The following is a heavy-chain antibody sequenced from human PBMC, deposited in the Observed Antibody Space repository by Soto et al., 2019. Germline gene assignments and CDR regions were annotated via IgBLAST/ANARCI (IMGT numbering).Heavy chain of an antibody. Sequence: EVQLLESGGGLVQPGGSLRLSCAASGFTFSSYAMSWVRQAPGKGLEWVSAISGSGGSTYYADSVKGRFTISRDNSKNTLYLQMNSLRAEDTAVYYCAKDRPIRWLTNDAFDIWGQGTMVTVSS. CDR1: GFTFSSYA. V-gene: IGHV3-23*01. CDR3: AKDRPIRWLTNDAFDI. D-gene: IGHD3-22*01. J-gene: IGHJ3*02. CDR2: ISGSGGST.